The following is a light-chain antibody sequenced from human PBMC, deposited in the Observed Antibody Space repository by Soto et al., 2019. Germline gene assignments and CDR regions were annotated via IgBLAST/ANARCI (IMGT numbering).Light chain of an antibody. Sequence: DIHMTQSPSTLSASVGDRVTITCRASQSISSWLAWYQQKPGKAPKVLIYDASSLESGVPSRFSGSGSGTDFTLTISSLQRDDFATYYCQQYNSYSTFGQGTKVDIK. CDR2: DAS. V-gene: IGKV1-5*01. CDR1: QSISSW. CDR3: QQYNSYST. J-gene: IGKJ1*01.